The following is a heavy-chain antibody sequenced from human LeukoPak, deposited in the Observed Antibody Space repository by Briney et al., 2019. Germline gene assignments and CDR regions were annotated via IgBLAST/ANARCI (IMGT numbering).Heavy chain of an antibody. D-gene: IGHD3-16*01. CDR2: MNPNSGNT. CDR1: GYTFTSYD. V-gene: IGHV1-8*01. J-gene: IGHJ4*02. Sequence: ASVKVSCKASGYTFTSYDINWVRQATGQGLEWMGWMNPNSGNTGYAQKFQGRVTMTRNTSISTAYMELSSLRSEDTAVYYCARVGDYADYFDYWGQGTLVTVSS. CDR3: ARVGDYADYFDY.